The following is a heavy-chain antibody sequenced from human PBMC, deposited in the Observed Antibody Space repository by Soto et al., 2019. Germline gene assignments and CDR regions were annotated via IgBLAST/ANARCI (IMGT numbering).Heavy chain of an antibody. Sequence: QVQLVQSGAEVKKPGSSVKVSCKASGDTFRNYAISWVRQAPGQGLEWMGGIIPIYGTANYAQKFQDRVRITADTSTSTADMELSSLRSEDTAVYYCARDLGGCSAGSCRYNWFDSWGQGTLVSVSS. CDR2: IIPIYGTA. J-gene: IGHJ5*01. D-gene: IGHD2-15*01. CDR3: ARDLGGCSAGSCRYNWFDS. CDR1: GDTFRNYA. V-gene: IGHV1-69*06.